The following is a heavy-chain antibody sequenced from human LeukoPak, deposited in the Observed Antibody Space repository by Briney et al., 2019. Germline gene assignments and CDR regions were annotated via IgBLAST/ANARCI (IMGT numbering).Heavy chain of an antibody. J-gene: IGHJ4*02. CDR1: GLSISNFW. V-gene: IGHV3-7*01. CDR3: VTDGDKWNDFEY. Sequence: PGGSLRLSCAASGLSISNFWMHWVRQAPGKGLEWVAIIDKDGKDIKYADSVKGRFTLSRDNAKNSVYLQMNSLRTEDTALYYCVTDGDKWNDFEYWGQGTLVTVSS. CDR2: IDKDGKDI. D-gene: IGHD1-1*01.